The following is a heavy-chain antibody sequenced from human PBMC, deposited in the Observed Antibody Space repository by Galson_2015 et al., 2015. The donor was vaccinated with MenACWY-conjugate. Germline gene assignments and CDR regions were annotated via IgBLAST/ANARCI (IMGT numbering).Heavy chain of an antibody. V-gene: IGHV3-74*01. J-gene: IGHJ4*02. CDR3: ARVTKLEYYDSSGYYTFDY. CDR1: GFTFSSYW. Sequence: SLRLSCAASGFTFSSYWMHWVRQAPGKGLVWVSRINSDGSSTSYADSVKGRFTISRDNAKNTLYLQMNSLRAEDTAVYYCARVTKLEYYDSSGYYTFDYWGQGTLVTVSS. D-gene: IGHD3-22*01. CDR2: INSDGSST.